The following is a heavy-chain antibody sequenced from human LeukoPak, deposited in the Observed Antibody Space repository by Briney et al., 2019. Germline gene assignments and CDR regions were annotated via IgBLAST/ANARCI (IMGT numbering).Heavy chain of an antibody. D-gene: IGHD3-22*01. Sequence: PGGSVRLSCAASGFTFDAYGMSWVRQAPGKGLEWVSGINWIGGSTGYADSVKGRFTISRDNAKNSLYLQMNSLRAEDTALYYCARGPHYYDSSDAFDIWGQGTMVTVSS. CDR1: GFTFDAYG. J-gene: IGHJ3*02. CDR2: INWIGGST. CDR3: ARGPHYYDSSDAFDI. V-gene: IGHV3-20*04.